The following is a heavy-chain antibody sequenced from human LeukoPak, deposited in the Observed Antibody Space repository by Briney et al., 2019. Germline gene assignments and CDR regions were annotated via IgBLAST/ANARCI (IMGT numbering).Heavy chain of an antibody. CDR2: INHSGST. CDR3: ARDRNYAFDY. D-gene: IGHD4-11*01. Sequence: PSETLSLTCAVYGGSFSAYYWTWIRQPPGKGLEWIGEINHSGSTNYNPSLKSRVTISIDTSKNQFSLKLSSVTAEDTAVYYCARDRNYAFDYWGQGTLVTVSS. V-gene: IGHV4-34*01. J-gene: IGHJ4*02. CDR1: GGSFSAYY.